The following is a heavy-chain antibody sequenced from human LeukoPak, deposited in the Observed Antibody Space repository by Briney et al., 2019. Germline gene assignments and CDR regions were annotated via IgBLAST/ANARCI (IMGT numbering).Heavy chain of an antibody. Sequence: PSQTLSLTCTVSGGSISSSSYYWGWIRQPPGKGLEWIGRIYYSGSTYYNPSLKSRVTISVDTSKNQFSLKLSSVTAADTAVYYCASTSYYYDSSGYYVYWGQGTLVTVPS. CDR2: IYYSGST. V-gene: IGHV4-39*01. J-gene: IGHJ4*02. CDR3: ASTSYYYDSSGYYVY. CDR1: GGSISSSSYY. D-gene: IGHD3-22*01.